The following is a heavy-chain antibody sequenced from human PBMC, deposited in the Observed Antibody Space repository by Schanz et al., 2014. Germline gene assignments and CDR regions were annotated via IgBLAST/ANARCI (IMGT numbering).Heavy chain of an antibody. V-gene: IGHV3-30*18. J-gene: IGHJ4*02. CDR1: GFTFSSYA. Sequence: VQLEESGGGLVQPGGSLRLSCAASGFTFSSYALSWVRQAPGKGLEWVGFISFDGRNTGYAHSVKGRFTISRDNSKNTVNLQMNSLRAEDTAVYYCAKEKEEVAADGSFFDYWGQGTLVTVSS. D-gene: IGHD6-13*01. CDR3: AKEKEEVAADGSFFDY. CDR2: ISFDGRNT.